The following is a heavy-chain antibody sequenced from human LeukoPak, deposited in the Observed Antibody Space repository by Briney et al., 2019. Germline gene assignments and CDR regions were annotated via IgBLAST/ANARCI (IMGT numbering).Heavy chain of an antibody. J-gene: IGHJ3*02. CDR1: GFTSSSYG. CDR2: ISYDGSNK. Sequence: GGSLRLSCAASGFTSSSYGMHWVRQAPGKGLEWVAVISYDGSNKYYADSVKGRFTISRDNSKNTLYLQMNSLRAEDTAVYYCAKEHSSGYYYGPYDAFDIWGQGTMVTVSS. D-gene: IGHD3-22*01. CDR3: AKEHSSGYYYGPYDAFDI. V-gene: IGHV3-30*18.